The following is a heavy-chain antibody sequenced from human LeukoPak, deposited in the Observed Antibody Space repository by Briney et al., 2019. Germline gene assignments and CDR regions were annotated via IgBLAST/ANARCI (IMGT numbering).Heavy chain of an antibody. Sequence: GASVKVSCKASGYTFTGYCMHWVRQAPGQGLEWMGRINPNSGGTNYAQKFQGRVTMTRDTSISTAYMELSRLRSDDTAVYYCARYCSSTSCFEAPSASYYFDYWGQGTLVTVSS. CDR2: INPNSGGT. V-gene: IGHV1-2*06. D-gene: IGHD2-2*01. J-gene: IGHJ4*02. CDR1: GYTFTGYC. CDR3: ARYCSSTSCFEAPSASYYFDY.